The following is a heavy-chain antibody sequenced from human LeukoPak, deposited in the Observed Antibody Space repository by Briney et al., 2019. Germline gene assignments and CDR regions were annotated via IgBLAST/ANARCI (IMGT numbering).Heavy chain of an antibody. CDR1: GFTFSSYS. CDR2: ISSSNSYI. J-gene: IGHJ4*02. Sequence: GGSLRLSCAASGFTFSSYSMNWVRQAPGKGLEWVSSISSSNSYIYYADSVKGRFTISRDNAKNSLYLQMNSLRAEDTAVYYCARGSGYYYDKVDYWGQGTLVTVSS. CDR3: ARGSGYYYDKVDY. D-gene: IGHD3-22*01. V-gene: IGHV3-21*01.